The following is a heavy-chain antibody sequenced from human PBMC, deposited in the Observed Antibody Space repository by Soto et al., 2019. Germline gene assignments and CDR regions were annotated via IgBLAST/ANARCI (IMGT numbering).Heavy chain of an antibody. CDR1: GYSFTSYW. Sequence: GESLKISCKGSGYSFTSYWIGWVRQMPGKGLEWMGIIYPGDSDTRYSPSFKGQVTISADKSISTAYLQWSSLNASDTAIYYCASHRRTYYYGSGIFDAFDIWGQGTMVTVSS. V-gene: IGHV5-51*01. CDR3: ASHRRTYYYGSGIFDAFDI. J-gene: IGHJ3*02. CDR2: IYPGDSDT. D-gene: IGHD3-10*01.